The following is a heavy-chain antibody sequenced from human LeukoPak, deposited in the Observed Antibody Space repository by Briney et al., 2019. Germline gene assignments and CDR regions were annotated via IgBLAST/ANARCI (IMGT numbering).Heavy chain of an antibody. CDR1: GYKLTNNW. CDR2: IYPGYSDG. CDR3: VNFALPSTLDY. V-gene: IGHV5-51*01. D-gene: IGHD3-9*01. J-gene: IGHJ4*02. Sequence: GESLKISCKISGYKLTNNWIGWVRQVPGKGLEWMGLIYPGYSDGKYSPSFQGQVTLSVDASISTAYLHLSGLRASDTAIYYCVNFALPSTLDYGGKGTLVTVSS.